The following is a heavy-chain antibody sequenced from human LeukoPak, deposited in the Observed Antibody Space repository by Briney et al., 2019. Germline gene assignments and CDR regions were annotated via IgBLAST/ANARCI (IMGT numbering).Heavy chain of an antibody. CDR3: ALTKGTVTSYGMDV. V-gene: IGHV4-39*01. J-gene: IGHJ6*02. D-gene: IGHD4-17*01. Sequence: PSETLSLTCTVSGGSISSSSYYWGWIRQPPGKGLEWIGSIYYSGSTYYNPSLKSRVTISVDTSKNQFSLKLSSVTAADTAVYYCALTKGTVTSYGMDVWGQGTTVTVSS. CDR2: IYYSGST. CDR1: GGSISSSSYY.